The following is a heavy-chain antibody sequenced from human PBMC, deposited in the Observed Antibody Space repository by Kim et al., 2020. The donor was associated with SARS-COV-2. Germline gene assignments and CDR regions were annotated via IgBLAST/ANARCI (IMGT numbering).Heavy chain of an antibody. J-gene: IGHJ6*03. D-gene: IGHD6-13*01. CDR2: INHSGST. CDR1: GGSFSGYY. V-gene: IGHV4-34*01. CDR3: AIGTRQRLVRGPYVYYMDV. Sequence: SETLSLTCAVYGGSFSGYYWSWIRQPPGKGLEWIGEINHSGSTNYNPSLKSRVTISVDTSKNQFSLKLSSVIAADTAVYYCAIGTRQRLVRGPYVYYMDV.